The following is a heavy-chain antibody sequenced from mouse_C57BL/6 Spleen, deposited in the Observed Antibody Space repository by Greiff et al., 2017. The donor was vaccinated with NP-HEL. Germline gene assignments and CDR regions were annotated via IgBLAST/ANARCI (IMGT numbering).Heavy chain of an antibody. CDR2: ISDGGSYT. V-gene: IGHV5-4*03. CDR3: ARHYYGSSKYFDY. D-gene: IGHD1-1*01. CDR1: GFTFSSYA. Sequence: EVMLVESGGGLVKPGGSLKLSCAASGFTFSSYAMSWVRQTPEKRLEWVATISDGGSYTYYPDNVKGRFTISRDNAKNNLYLQMSHLKSEDTAMYYCARHYYGSSKYFDYWGQGTTLTVSS. J-gene: IGHJ2*01.